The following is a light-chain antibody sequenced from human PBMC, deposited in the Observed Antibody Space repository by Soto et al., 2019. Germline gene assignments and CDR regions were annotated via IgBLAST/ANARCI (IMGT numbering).Light chain of an antibody. CDR3: QQYGSLSWT. CDR2: DAS. Sequence: EIVLTQSPATLSLSPWERSTLYVSASQSVSSYLAWYQQKPGQAPRLLIYDASNRATGIPARFSGSGSGTDFTLTISRLEPEDFAVYYCQQYGSLSWTFGQGTKVDIK. J-gene: IGKJ1*01. CDR1: QSVSSY. V-gene: IGKV3-11*01.